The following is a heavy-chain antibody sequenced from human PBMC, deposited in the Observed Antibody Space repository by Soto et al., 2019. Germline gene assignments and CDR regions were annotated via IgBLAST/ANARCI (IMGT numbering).Heavy chain of an antibody. V-gene: IGHV4-59*02. J-gene: IGHJ4*02. CDR2: IYYTGST. CDR3: ARGPGASGTYHYFFDY. D-gene: IGHD3-10*01. Sequence: SETLSLTCTVSGGSVSSYWWRWIRQPPGKGLEWIGYIYYTGSTNYNPSLKSRVTISLDASKSQFSLKLSSVTAADTAVYYCARGPGASGTYHYFFDYWGPGTLVTVSS. CDR1: GGSVSSYW.